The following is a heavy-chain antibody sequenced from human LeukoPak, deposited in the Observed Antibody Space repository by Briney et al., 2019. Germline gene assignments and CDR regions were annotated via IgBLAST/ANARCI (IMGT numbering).Heavy chain of an antibody. J-gene: IGHJ5*02. CDR1: GFTFGDYT. V-gene: IGHV3-49*03. CDR3: SRGAAAGITGSFEP. CDR2: IRTKAFGGTP. D-gene: IGHD6-13*01. Sequence: GGSLRLSCTTSGFTFGDYTMSWFRQAPGKGLEGVGFIRTKAFGGTPDYAASVKGRFTISRDDSTSIAYLQMNSLQTEDTAVYYCSRGAAAGITGSFEPWGQGTLVTVSS.